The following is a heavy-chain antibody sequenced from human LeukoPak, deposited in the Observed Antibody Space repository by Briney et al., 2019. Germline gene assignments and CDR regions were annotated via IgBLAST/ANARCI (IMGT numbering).Heavy chain of an antibody. V-gene: IGHV1-2*02. Sequence: EASVKVSCKASGYTFTGYYMHWVRQAPGQGLEWMGWINPNSGGTNYAQNFQGRVTMTRDTSISTAYMELSRLRSDDTAVYYCARAPKSIAVRPFDYWGQGTLVTVSS. D-gene: IGHD6-6*01. CDR1: GYTFTGYY. J-gene: IGHJ4*02. CDR2: INPNSGGT. CDR3: ARAPKSIAVRPFDY.